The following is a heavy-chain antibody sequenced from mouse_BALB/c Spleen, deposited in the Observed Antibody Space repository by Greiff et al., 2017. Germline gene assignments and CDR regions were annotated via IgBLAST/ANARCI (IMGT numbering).Heavy chain of an antibody. CDR3: DREGGCDGAWFAY. CDR1: GFSLTRYG. V-gene: IGHV2-9*02. CDR2: IWAGGST. Sequence: VQLQESGPGLVAPSQSLSITCTVSGFSLTRYGVHWVSQPPGKGLEWLGVIWAGGSTNYNSALMSSLSLSKDNSNSQVILKMNRLQTNDTARYYYDREGGCDGAWFAYWGQGTLVTVTA. J-gene: IGHJ3*01.